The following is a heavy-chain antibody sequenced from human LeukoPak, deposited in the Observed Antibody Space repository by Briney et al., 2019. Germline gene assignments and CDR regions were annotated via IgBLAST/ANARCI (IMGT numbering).Heavy chain of an antibody. Sequence: PGGSLRLSCAASGFTFDDYAMHWVRQAPGKGLEWVSGISWNSGSIVYADSVKGRFTISRDNAKNSLYLQMNSLRAEDTALYYCAKDRLATYYDYVWGRGQAPGTLDYWGQGTLVTVSS. CDR1: GFTFDDYA. D-gene: IGHD3-16*01. V-gene: IGHV3-9*01. CDR3: AKDRLATYYDYVWGRGQAPGTLDY. J-gene: IGHJ4*02. CDR2: ISWNSGSI.